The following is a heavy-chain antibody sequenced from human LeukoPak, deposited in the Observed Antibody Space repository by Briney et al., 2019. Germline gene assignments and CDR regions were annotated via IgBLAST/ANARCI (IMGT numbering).Heavy chain of an antibody. CDR3: ARVSSSTGVDY. CDR1: GGSFSGYY. V-gene: IGHV4-34*01. CDR2: INHSGST. J-gene: IGHJ4*02. D-gene: IGHD6-6*01. Sequence: PSETLSLTCAVYGGSFSGYYWSWIRQPPGKGLEWIGEINHSGSTNYNPSLKSRVTISVDTSKNQFSLKLSSVTAADTAVYYCARVSSSTGVDYWGQGTLVTVSS.